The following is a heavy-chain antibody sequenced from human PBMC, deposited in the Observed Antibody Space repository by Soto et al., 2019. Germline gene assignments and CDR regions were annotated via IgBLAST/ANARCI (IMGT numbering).Heavy chain of an antibody. J-gene: IGHJ4*02. CDR2: ISGSGGST. V-gene: IGHV3-23*01. CDR3: AKGPLYGTYVHD. Sequence: GSLRLSCAASGFTFSRYAMSWVRQAPGKGLEWVSAISGSGGSTYYADSVKGRFTISRDNSKNILNLQMNSLRAEDTAVYYCAKGPLYGTYVHDWGQGTQVTVSS. CDR1: GFTFSRYA. D-gene: IGHD3-16*01.